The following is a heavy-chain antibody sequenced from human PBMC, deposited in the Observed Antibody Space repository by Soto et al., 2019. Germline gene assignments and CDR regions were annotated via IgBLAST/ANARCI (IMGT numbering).Heavy chain of an antibody. Sequence: GGSLRLSCAASGFTFSNHWMTWVRQAPGKGLEWVASVNQDGSEKYSVDSAKGRFTISRDNAKNSLYLQMNSLRVEDTALYYCARSSPLSRSSPDYWGQGAVVTVSS. CDR2: VNQDGSEK. CDR1: GFTFSNHW. J-gene: IGHJ4*02. CDR3: ARSSPLSRSSPDY. V-gene: IGHV3-7*03.